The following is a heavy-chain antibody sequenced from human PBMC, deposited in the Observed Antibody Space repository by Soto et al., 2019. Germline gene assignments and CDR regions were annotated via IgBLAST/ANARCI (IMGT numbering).Heavy chain of an antibody. V-gene: IGHV1-69*08. CDR2: IIPIPDIT. J-gene: IGHJ3*01. CDR3: ARDRITTRGDAFDL. CDR1: GGTFSTYI. D-gene: IGHD3-3*01. Sequence: QVQLVQSGAEVRKPGSSVKVSCKAPGGTFSTYIISWVRQAPGQGLEWMGRIIPIPDITNYAQKFQGRVTVTADRSTSTAYMELTSLKYEDTAVYYCARDRITTRGDAFDLWGQGTMVTVSS.